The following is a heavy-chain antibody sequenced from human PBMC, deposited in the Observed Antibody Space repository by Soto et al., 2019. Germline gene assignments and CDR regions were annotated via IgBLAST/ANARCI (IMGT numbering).Heavy chain of an antibody. CDR2: ISAHSGNT. J-gene: IGHJ4*02. V-gene: IGHV1-18*01. CDR3: ARGEGDDVRLDWNY. Sequence: QVQLVQSGAEVKKPGASVKVSCKVSGYTFNNYGISWVRQAPGQGLEWMGWISAHSGNTNYAQKLQGRVTMTTDTSTSTAYMDLRRLRSDDTAVYYCARGEGDDVRLDWNYWGQGTLVTVSS. D-gene: IGHD3-3*01. CDR1: GYTFNNYG.